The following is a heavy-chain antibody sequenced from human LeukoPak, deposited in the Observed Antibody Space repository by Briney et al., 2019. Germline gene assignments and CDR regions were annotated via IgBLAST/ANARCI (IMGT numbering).Heavy chain of an antibody. J-gene: IGHJ3*02. D-gene: IGHD2-2*01. V-gene: IGHV1-69*01. CDR2: IIPVFGRE. CDR1: RGTFSSYA. CDR3: ATSFRSCSSTSCRAFDI. Sequence: SVKVSCKASRGTFSSYASSWVRQAPGQGSEGKGGIIPVFGREKYAQKFQGRVTITAADSTTTAYMELSSLRSEDTAVYYCATSFRSCSSTSCRAFDIWGPGTMVTVSS.